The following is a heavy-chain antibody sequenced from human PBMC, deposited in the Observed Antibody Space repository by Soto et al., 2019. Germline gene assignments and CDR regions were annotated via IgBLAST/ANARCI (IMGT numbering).Heavy chain of an antibody. CDR3: AKAVDYYDSSGYYFFDY. CDR2: ISGSGGST. D-gene: IGHD3-22*01. CDR1: GFTFSSYA. V-gene: IGHV3-23*01. J-gene: IGHJ4*02. Sequence: GGSLRLSCAASGFTFSSYAMSWVRQAPGKGLEWVSAISGSGGSTYYADSVKGRFTISRDNSKNTLYLQMNSLRAEDTAVYYCAKAVDYYDSSGYYFFDYWGQGTLVSASS.